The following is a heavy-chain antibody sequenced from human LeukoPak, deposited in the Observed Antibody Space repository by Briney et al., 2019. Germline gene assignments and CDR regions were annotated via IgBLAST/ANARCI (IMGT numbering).Heavy chain of an antibody. V-gene: IGHV4-34*01. CDR2: INHSGST. CDR3: ASGSYDYVWGSYRYDY. D-gene: IGHD3-16*02. CDR1: GGSFSGYY. Sequence: SETLSLTCAVYGGSFSGYYWSWIRQPPGKGLEWIGEINHSGSTNYNPSLKSRVTISVDTSKNQFSLKLSSVTAADTAVYYCASGSYDYVWGSYRYDYWGQGTLVTVSS. J-gene: IGHJ4*02.